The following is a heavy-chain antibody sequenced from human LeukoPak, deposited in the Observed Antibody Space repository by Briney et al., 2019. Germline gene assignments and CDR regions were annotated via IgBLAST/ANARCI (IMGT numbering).Heavy chain of an antibody. Sequence: SETLSLTCTVSGGSISSYYWSWIRQPAGKGLEWNGRIYTSGSTNYNPSLKSRVTMSVDTSKNQFSLKLSSVTAADTAVYYCARDGLLWFGELFHYYFDYWGQGTLVTVSS. D-gene: IGHD3-10*01. J-gene: IGHJ4*02. V-gene: IGHV4-4*07. CDR2: IYTSGST. CDR1: GGSISSYY. CDR3: ARDGLLWFGELFHYYFDY.